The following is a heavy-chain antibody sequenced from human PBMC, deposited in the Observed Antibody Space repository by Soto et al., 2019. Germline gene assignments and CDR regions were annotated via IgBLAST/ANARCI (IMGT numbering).Heavy chain of an antibody. CDR1: GFIFKTYA. Sequence: QVHLEESGGGVVQPGRSLRLSCIASGFIFKTYAMHWVRQAPGKGLQWVASISNDGVVKTYAESMKGRFLISRDTSDNRVYLRMYSLREEDTAVYYCARESPSSQWLPTRYFDYWGQGTLVTVSS. CDR2: ISNDGVVK. CDR3: ARESPSSQWLPTRYFDY. D-gene: IGHD6-19*01. J-gene: IGHJ4*02. V-gene: IGHV3-30*03.